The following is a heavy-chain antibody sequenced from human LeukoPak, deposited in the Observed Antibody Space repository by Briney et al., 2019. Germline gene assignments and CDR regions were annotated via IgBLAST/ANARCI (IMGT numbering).Heavy chain of an antibody. CDR1: GFTFSSYV. CDR2: INKNGGET. V-gene: IGHV3-23*01. Sequence: GGSLRRSCAASGFTFSSYVMSWGRQAPGKGLEWVSTINKNGGETYYADSVKGRFTISRDNSKNTLYLQMNSLRAEDTAVYYCAKDGDDYYYYGMDVWGQGTTVTVSS. D-gene: IGHD2-21*01. J-gene: IGHJ6*02. CDR3: AKDGDDYYYYGMDV.